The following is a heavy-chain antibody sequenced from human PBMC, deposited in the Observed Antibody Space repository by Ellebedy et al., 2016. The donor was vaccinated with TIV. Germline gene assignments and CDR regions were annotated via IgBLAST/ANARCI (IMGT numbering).Heavy chain of an antibody. J-gene: IGHJ1*01. V-gene: IGHV3-23*01. D-gene: IGHD1-1*01. Sequence: GGSLRLSCAASGFTFSNYWMSWVRQAPGKGLEWVSAISGSGGSTYYADSVKGRFTISRDNSKNTLYLQMNSLRATDTAVYLCAKEDWNDEWLEAWGQGTPVNVSS. CDR2: ISGSGGST. CDR3: AKEDWNDEWLEA. CDR1: GFTFSNYW.